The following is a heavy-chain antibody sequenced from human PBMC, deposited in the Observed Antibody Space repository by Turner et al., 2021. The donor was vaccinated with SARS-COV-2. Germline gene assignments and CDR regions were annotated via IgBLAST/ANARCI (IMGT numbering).Heavy chain of an antibody. CDR3: TKDIAVYDYWRGQVGGGYGMDV. Sequence: QVQLLQSGAEVRKPGASVKVSCKVSGSSLRQLSIHWVRQAPGKGLEWLGVFNPENGEASYAKKLKDRVTMMEDSSINPAYMERSSLKSEDTAVYYCTKDIAVYDYWRGQVGGGYGMDVWGQGTTVTVSS. CDR1: GSSLRQLS. J-gene: IGHJ6*02. V-gene: IGHV1-24*01. D-gene: IGHD3-3*01. CDR2: FNPENGEA.